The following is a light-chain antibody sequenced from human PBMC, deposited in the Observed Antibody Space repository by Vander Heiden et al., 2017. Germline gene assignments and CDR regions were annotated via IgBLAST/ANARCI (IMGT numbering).Light chain of an antibody. CDR3: QQDYNLGIT. CDR2: DAS. V-gene: IGKV1-33*01. CDR1: QDISNY. J-gene: IGKJ5*01. Sequence: DIQMTQSPYSLSASVGDRVTITCQASQDISNYLNWYQQKPGKAPKLLIYDASNLETGVPSRFSGSGSGTDFTFTISSLQPEDVATYYCQQDYNLGITFGQGTRLEIK.